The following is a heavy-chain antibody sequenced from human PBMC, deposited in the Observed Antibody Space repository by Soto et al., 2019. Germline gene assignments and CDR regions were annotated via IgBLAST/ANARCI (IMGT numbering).Heavy chain of an antibody. J-gene: IGHJ6*02. CDR3: AKKPPSSIQGWAFGMDV. CDR1: GFTVTSNY. CDR2: TFTGGST. Sequence: EVQLVETGGGLIQPGGSLRLSCLASGFTVTSNYMIWVRQPPGKGLEWVSTTFTGGSTHYSDSVKGRFSVSRDNSKNTVYLQMNILRVEDTAIYYCAKKPPSSIQGWAFGMDVWGQGTTVSVSS. V-gene: IGHV3-53*02. D-gene: IGHD1-26*01.